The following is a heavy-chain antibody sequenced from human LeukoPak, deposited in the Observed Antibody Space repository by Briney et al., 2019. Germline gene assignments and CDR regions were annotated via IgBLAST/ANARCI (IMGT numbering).Heavy chain of an antibody. CDR3: ASGKYDFWAYFDY. CDR1: GFAFSSYS. Sequence: GGSLRLSCAASGFAFSSYSMNWVRQAPGKGLEWVPSISSSSSYIYYADSVKGRFSISRDNAKNSLYLQMNSLRAEDTAVYYCASGKYDFWAYFDYWGQGTLVTVSS. CDR2: ISSSSSYI. J-gene: IGHJ4*02. V-gene: IGHV3-21*01. D-gene: IGHD3-3*01.